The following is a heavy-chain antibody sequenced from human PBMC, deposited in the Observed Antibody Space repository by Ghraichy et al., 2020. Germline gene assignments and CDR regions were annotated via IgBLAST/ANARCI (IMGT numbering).Heavy chain of an antibody. CDR2: IYYSGST. D-gene: IGHD4-17*01. CDR3: ARQPKSDCGDYVDY. CDR1: GGSISSSSYY. J-gene: IGHJ4*02. V-gene: IGHV4-39*01. Sequence: SETLSLTCTVSGGSISSSSYYWGWIRQPPGKGLEWIGSIYYSGSTYYNPSLKSRVTISVDTSKNQFSLKLSSVTAADTAVYYCARQPKSDCGDYVDYWGQGTLVTVSS.